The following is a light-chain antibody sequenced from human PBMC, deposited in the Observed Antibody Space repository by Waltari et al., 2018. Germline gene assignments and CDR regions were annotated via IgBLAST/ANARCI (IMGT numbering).Light chain of an antibody. Sequence: EIVLTQSPGTLSLSPGDRATLSCRASQSFTRYLAWYQHKPGQAPRLLIYDASTRAAGIADRFSGSGFGTDFTLTISRLEPEDSAVYYCQHYVRLPVTFGQGTKVEIK. CDR1: QSFTRY. CDR3: QHYVRLPVT. CDR2: DAS. V-gene: IGKV3-20*01. J-gene: IGKJ1*01.